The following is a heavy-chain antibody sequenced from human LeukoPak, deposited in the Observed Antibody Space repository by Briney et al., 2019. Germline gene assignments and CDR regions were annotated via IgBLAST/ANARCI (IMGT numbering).Heavy chain of an antibody. V-gene: IGHV3-30*04. J-gene: IGHJ4*02. Sequence: GGSLRLSCAASGFTFSSYAMHWVRQAPGKGLEWVAVISYDGSNKYYADSVKGRFTISRDNSKNTLYLQTNSLRAEDTAVYYCARGAAAVNLDYWGQGTLVTVSS. CDR3: ARGAAAVNLDY. D-gene: IGHD6-13*01. CDR2: ISYDGSNK. CDR1: GFTFSSYA.